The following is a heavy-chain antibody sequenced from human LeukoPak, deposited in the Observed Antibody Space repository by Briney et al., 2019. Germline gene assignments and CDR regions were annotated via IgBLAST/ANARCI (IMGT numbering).Heavy chain of an antibody. J-gene: IGHJ5*02. CDR2: IYFGGNT. CDR3: ARVGYYDFWSGPSWFDP. CDR1: GGSISSSSYY. V-gene: IGHV4-39*07. D-gene: IGHD3-3*01. Sequence: SETLSLTCTVSGGSISSSSYYWGWIRQPPGKGLAWIGDIYFGGNTYYNPSLKSRVTISVDTSKNQFSLKLSSVTAADTAIYYCARVGYYDFWSGPSWFDPWGQGTLVTVSS.